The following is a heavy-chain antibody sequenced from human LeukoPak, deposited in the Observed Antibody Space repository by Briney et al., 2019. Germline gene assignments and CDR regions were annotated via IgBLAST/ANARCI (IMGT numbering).Heavy chain of an antibody. CDR1: GFTFSSYA. Sequence: GGSLGLSCAASGFTFSSYAMSWVRQAPGKGLEWVSAISGSGGSTYYADSVKGRFTISRDNSKNTLYLQMNSLRAEDTAVYYCAKASSYYYYGMDVWGQGTTVTVSS. J-gene: IGHJ6*02. V-gene: IGHV3-23*01. CDR3: AKASSYYYYGMDV. CDR2: ISGSGGST.